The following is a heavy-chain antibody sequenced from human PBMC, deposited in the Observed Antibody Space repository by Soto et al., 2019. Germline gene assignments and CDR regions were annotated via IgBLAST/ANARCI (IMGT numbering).Heavy chain of an antibody. D-gene: IGHD6-6*01. CDR2: IIPIFGTA. CDR1: GGTFSSYA. J-gene: IGHJ4*02. Sequence: QVQLVQSGAEVKKPGSSVKVSFKASGGTFSSYAISWVRQAPGQGLEWMGGIIPIFGTANSAQKFQGRVTITADESTITAYMELSSLRSEDTAVYYCARASSIAARLPDYWGQGTLVTVAS. V-gene: IGHV1-69*01. CDR3: ARASSIAARLPDY.